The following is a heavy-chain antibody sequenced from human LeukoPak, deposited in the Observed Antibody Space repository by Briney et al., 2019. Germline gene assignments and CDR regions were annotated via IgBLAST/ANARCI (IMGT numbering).Heavy chain of an antibody. V-gene: IGHV3-30*18. CDR3: AKGFDYGDYLDY. D-gene: IGHD4-17*01. CDR1: GFTFSSYG. CDR2: ISYDGSNK. Sequence: GGSLRLSCAASGFTFSSYGMHWVRQAPGKGLEWVAVISYDGSNKYYADSVKGRFTISRDNSKNTLYLQMNSLRAEDTAVYYCAKGFDYGDYLDYWAQGTLVTVSS. J-gene: IGHJ4*02.